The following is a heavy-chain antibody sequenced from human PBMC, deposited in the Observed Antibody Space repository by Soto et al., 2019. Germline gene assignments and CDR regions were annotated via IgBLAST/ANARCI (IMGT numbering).Heavy chain of an antibody. V-gene: IGHV3-30*03. J-gene: IGHJ4*02. CDR1: GFTFSSYG. CDR2: ISYDGSNK. CDR3: ADSAMATITFSDY. Sequence: GGSLRLSCAASGFTFSSYGMHWVRQAPGKGLEWVAFISYDGSNKYYADSVKGRFTISRDNSKNTLYLQMNSLRAEDTAVYYCADSAMATITFSDYWGQGTLLTVSS. D-gene: IGHD5-12*01.